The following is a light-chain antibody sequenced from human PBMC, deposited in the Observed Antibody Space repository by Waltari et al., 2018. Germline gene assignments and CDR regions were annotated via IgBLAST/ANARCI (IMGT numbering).Light chain of an antibody. CDR1: SSDVGSYNL. J-gene: IGLJ3*02. CDR3: CSYAGSSTLV. CDR2: EGS. V-gene: IGLV2-23*01. Sequence: QSALTQPASVSGSPGQSITISCTGTSSDVGSYNLFSWYQQHPGKAPQLMIYEGSKRPLGVSNRFAGSKSGNTASLTISGLQAEDEADYYCCSYAGSSTLVFGGGTKLTVL.